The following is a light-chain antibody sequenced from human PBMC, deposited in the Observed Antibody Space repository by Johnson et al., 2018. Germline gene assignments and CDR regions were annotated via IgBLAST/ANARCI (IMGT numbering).Light chain of an antibody. CDR1: SSNIGNNY. Sequence: QSVLTQPPSVSAAPGQKVTISCSGSSSNIGNNYVSWYQQLPGTAPTLLIYENNKRPSGIPDRFSGSKSGTSATLGITGLQTGDEADYYGGTWGSSLSAGNVFGNGSKVTVL. CDR2: ENN. V-gene: IGLV1-51*02. J-gene: IGLJ1*01. CDR3: GTWGSSLSAGNV.